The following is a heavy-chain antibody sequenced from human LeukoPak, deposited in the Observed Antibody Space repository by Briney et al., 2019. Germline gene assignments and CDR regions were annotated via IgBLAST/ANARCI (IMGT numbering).Heavy chain of an antibody. CDR2: INPSGGST. CDR3: AGSGGFYYFDY. CDR1: GYTFTNYY. D-gene: IGHD1-26*01. J-gene: IGHJ4*02. Sequence: ASVKVSCKASGYTFTNYYFHWVRQAPGQRLEWIGIINPSGGSTTYAQKFQGKITMTTDTSTSTVYMELSSLRSGDTAVYYCAGSGGFYYFDYWGQGTLVTVSS. V-gene: IGHV1-46*01.